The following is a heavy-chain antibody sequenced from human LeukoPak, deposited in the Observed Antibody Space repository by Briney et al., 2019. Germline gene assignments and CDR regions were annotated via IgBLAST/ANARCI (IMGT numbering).Heavy chain of an antibody. CDR1: GGSISSYY. CDR2: IYTSGST. J-gene: IGHJ4*02. Sequence: SETLSLTCTVSGGSISSYYWSWIRQPPGRGLEWIGYIYTSGSTNYNPSLKSRVTISVDTSKNQFSLNLSSVTAADTAVYYCARCRYYDSSGYYFEPWGQGTLVTVSS. V-gene: IGHV4-4*09. CDR3: ARCRYYDSSGYYFEP. D-gene: IGHD3-22*01.